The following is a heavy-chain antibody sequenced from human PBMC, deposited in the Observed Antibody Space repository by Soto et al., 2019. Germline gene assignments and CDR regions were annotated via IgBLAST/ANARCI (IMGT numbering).Heavy chain of an antibody. CDR3: ARAEVTIFGVAPGMSNNWFDP. D-gene: IGHD3-3*01. CDR2: IYYSGST. J-gene: IGHJ5*02. Sequence: TVSGGSISSGDYYWSWIRQPPGKGLEWIGYIYYSGSTYYNPSLKSRVTISADTSKNQFSLKLSSVTAADTAVYYCARAEVTIFGVAPGMSNNWFDPWGQGTLVTVSS. CDR1: GGSISSGDYY. V-gene: IGHV4-30-4*01.